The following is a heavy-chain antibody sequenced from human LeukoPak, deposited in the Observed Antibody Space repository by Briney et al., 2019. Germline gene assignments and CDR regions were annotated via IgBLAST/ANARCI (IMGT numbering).Heavy chain of an antibody. Sequence: GGSLRLSCSASGFTFSDYDMNWVRQAPGEVLGWVSSISYLFTHVNYGDSVKGRFSISTDNAKNYLYLQMNSLGAEDTAIYYCGRAFHPLRTSSAGDLWGQGILVTVSS. D-gene: IGHD3-16*01. CDR3: GRAFHPLRTSSAGDL. CDR1: GFTFSDYD. V-gene: IGHV3-21*01. J-gene: IGHJ4*02. CDR2: ISYLFTHV.